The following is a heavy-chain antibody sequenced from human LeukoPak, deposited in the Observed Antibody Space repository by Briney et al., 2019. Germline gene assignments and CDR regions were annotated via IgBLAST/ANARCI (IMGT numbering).Heavy chain of an antibody. D-gene: IGHD3-22*01. CDR1: GYTFTSFD. CDR3: ARSVRDYYGSSGYYFGLFYFDY. V-gene: IGHV1-18*01. J-gene: IGHJ4*02. CDR2: ISAYNGNT. Sequence: ASVKVSCKASGYTFTSFDINWVRQAPGQGLERMGWISAYNGNTNYAQKLQGRVTMTTDTSTSTAYMELRSLRSDDTAVYYCARSVRDYYGSSGYYFGLFYFDYWGQGTLVTVSS.